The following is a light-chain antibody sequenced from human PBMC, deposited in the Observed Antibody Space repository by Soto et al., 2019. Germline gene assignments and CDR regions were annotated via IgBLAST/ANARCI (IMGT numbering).Light chain of an antibody. V-gene: IGKV1-5*01. J-gene: IGKJ4*01. Sequence: DIQMTQSPSILSASVGDRVTITCRASQSISRWLAWYQQKPGKAPKLLIYDASSLESGVPSRFSGSGSGTEFTITISSLQPDDFASYYSQQYTHYSGLTFGGGTKVEIK. CDR1: QSISRW. CDR3: QQYTHYSGLT. CDR2: DAS.